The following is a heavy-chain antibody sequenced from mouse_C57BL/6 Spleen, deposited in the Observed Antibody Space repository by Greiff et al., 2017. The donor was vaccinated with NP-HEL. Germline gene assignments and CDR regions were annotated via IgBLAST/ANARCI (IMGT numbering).Heavy chain of an antibody. V-gene: IGHV1-52*01. CDR3: ARGVSVYGNYDYYAMDY. CDR2: IDPSDSET. J-gene: IGHJ4*01. CDR1: GYTFTSYW. D-gene: IGHD2-1*01. Sequence: VQLQQPGAELVRPGSSVKLSCKASGYTFTSYWMHWVKQRPIQGLEWIGNIDPSDSETHYNQKFKDKATLTVDKSSSTAYMQLSSLTSEDSAVYYCARGVSVYGNYDYYAMDYWGQGTSVTVSS.